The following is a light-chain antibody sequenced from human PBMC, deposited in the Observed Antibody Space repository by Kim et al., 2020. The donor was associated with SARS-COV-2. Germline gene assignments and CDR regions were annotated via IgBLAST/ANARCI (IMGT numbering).Light chain of an antibody. J-gene: IGKJ2*01. CDR3: QQYGSSLYT. Sequence: LSRRERATLSCRASQSVSSSYLAWYQQKPGQAPRLRIYGASSRATGIPDRFSGSGSGTDFTLTISRLEPEDFAVYYCQQYGSSLYTFGQGTKLAI. CDR1: QSVSSSY. V-gene: IGKV3-20*01. CDR2: GAS.